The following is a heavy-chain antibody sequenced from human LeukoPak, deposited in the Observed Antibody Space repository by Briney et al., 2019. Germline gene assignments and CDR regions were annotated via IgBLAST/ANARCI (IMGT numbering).Heavy chain of an antibody. V-gene: IGHV4-39*01. CDR3: ARHRHAPDFEY. CDR1: GDSISSSNYY. CDR2: IYHSGNT. J-gene: IGHJ4*02. Sequence: PSETLSLTCTVSGDSISSSNYYWAWVRQPPGKGLEWIGSIYHSGNTYYGPSLKSRVTISVDTSKNQFSLNLNSVTATDTAVYYCARHRHAPDFEYWGQGTLVTVSS.